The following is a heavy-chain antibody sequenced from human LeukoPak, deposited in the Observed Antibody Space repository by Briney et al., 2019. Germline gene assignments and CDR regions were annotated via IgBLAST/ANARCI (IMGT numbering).Heavy chain of an antibody. CDR2: INPNSGGT. D-gene: IGHD3-22*01. CDR3: ARAGLWDYSDSSGYHNGAFDI. J-gene: IGHJ3*02. V-gene: IGHV1-2*02. Sequence: ASVTVSCNASGYTFTDYYMHWVRQAPGQGLEWMGWINPNSGGTNFSQKFQGRVTMTRDTSISTDYMELSRLRSDDTAVYYCARAGLWDYSDSSGYHNGAFDIWGQGTMVTVSS. CDR1: GYTFTDYY.